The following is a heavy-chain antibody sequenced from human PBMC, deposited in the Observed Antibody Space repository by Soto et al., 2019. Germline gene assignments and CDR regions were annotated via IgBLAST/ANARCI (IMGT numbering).Heavy chain of an antibody. CDR3: ARTVTIFGVVPPDAFDI. Sequence: QVQLQESGPGLVKPSETLSLTCTVPGGSISSYYWSWIRQPAGQGLEWIGRIYTSGSTNYNPSLKRRVTMSVDTSNNQFSLKLGSVAAGDTAVYYCARTVTIFGVVPPDAFDIWGQGTMVTVSS. D-gene: IGHD3-3*01. J-gene: IGHJ3*02. V-gene: IGHV4-4*07. CDR1: GGSISSYY. CDR2: IYTSGST.